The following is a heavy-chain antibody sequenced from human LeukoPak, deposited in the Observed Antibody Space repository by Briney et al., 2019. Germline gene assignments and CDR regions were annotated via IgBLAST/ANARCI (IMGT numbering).Heavy chain of an antibody. Sequence: GGSLRLSCAASGFTFSSYAMSWVCQAPGKGLEWVSAISGSGGSTYYADSVKGRFTISRDNSKNTLYLQMNSLRAEDTAVYYCAKDLGFLEWFPLYYMGVWGKGTTVTVSS. D-gene: IGHD3-3*01. CDR2: ISGSGGST. CDR3: AKDLGFLEWFPLYYMGV. V-gene: IGHV3-23*01. J-gene: IGHJ6*03. CDR1: GFTFSSYA.